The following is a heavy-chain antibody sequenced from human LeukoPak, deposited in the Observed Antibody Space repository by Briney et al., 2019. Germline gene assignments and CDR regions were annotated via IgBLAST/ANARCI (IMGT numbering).Heavy chain of an antibody. CDR1: GGSVTTSY. V-gene: IGHV4-4*07. Sequence: SETLSLTCTVSGGSVTTSYWSWIRQSVGVGLGWIGRVYISGDTKYNPSLKSRVIMSLDASKNQFSLSLRSVTAADTAVYYCARLIAEVGGGTNYFDTWGQGTLVTVSS. CDR3: ARLIAEVGGGTNYFDT. D-gene: IGHD2-21*01. CDR2: VYISGDT. J-gene: IGHJ4*02.